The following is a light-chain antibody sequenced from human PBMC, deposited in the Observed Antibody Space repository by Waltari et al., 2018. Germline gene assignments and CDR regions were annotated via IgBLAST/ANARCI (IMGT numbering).Light chain of an antibody. CDR3: QQYYASLLT. Sequence: DIVMTQSPDSLAVSLGERATINCKSSQSGLYIYDNKNYLAWYQQKPGQPPKGLISWASTLESGVPDRVSGSGSGSDFTLTISSLQAEDVAVYYCQQYYASLLTFGGGTKVEIK. CDR2: WAS. V-gene: IGKV4-1*01. CDR1: QSGLYIYDNKNY. J-gene: IGKJ4*01.